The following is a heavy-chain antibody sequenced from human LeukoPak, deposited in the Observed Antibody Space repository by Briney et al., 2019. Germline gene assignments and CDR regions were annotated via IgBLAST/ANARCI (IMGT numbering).Heavy chain of an antibody. J-gene: IGHJ4*02. D-gene: IGHD2-15*01. Sequence: KPSETLSLTCTVSGGSISSGSYYWSWIRQPAGKGLEWIGRIYTSGSTNYNPSLKSRVTISVDTPKNQFSLKLSSVTAADTAVYYCARECSGGSCYSVIDYWGQGTLVTVSS. CDR2: IYTSGST. V-gene: IGHV4-61*02. CDR1: GGSISSGSYY. CDR3: ARECSGGSCYSVIDY.